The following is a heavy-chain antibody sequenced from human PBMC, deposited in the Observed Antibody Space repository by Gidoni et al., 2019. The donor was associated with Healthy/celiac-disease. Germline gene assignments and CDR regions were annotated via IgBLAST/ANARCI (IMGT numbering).Heavy chain of an antibody. CDR2: ISSSSSYI. V-gene: IGHV3-21*01. CDR3: ARGGYSSGWYSGWYFDY. D-gene: IGHD6-19*01. CDR1: GSTFSSLN. Sequence: EVQLVASGGGLVTPGGSLGLSCAASGSTFSSLNMNWVRQAPGKGLEWVTAISSSSSYIYYADSVKGRFTISRDNAKNSLYLQMNSLRAEDTAVYYCARGGYSSGWYSGWYFDYWGQGTLVTVSS. J-gene: IGHJ4*02.